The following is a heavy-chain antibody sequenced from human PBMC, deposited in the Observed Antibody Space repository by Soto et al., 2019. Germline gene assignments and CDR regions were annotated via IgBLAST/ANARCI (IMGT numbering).Heavy chain of an antibody. V-gene: IGHV1-69*01. D-gene: IGHD6-19*01. CDR1: GGTFSNYI. Sequence: VQLVQSGAEVKKPGSSVKVSCKASGGTFSNYIFSWVRQAPGQGLEWMGGTIPMFATAQYAQKLQGRVTITADESTSTVYMDLTSLRSDDTAVYYCARGLFGQQWLVGFDTWGQGTLVTVSS. J-gene: IGHJ4*02. CDR2: TIPMFATA. CDR3: ARGLFGQQWLVGFDT.